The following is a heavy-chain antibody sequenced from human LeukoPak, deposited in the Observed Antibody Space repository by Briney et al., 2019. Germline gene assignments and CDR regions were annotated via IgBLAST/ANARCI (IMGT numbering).Heavy chain of an antibody. CDR3: ARGDWGSVAAFDI. V-gene: IGHV3-21*01. D-gene: IGHD7-27*01. CDR1: GFTFSSYS. CDR2: ISSSSSYI. Sequence: AGGSLRLSCAASGFTFSSYSMNWVRQAPGKGLEWVSSISSSSSYIYYADSVKGRFTISRDNAKNSLYLQMNSLRAEDTAVYYCARGDWGSVAAFDIWGQGTMVTVSS. J-gene: IGHJ3*02.